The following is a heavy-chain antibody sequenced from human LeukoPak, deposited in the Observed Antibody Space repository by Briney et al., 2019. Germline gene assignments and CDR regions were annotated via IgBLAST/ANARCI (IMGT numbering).Heavy chain of an antibody. V-gene: IGHV4-34*01. D-gene: IGHD5-18*01. J-gene: IGHJ6*03. Sequence: PSETLSLTCAVYGGSFSGYYWSWIRQPPGKGLEWIGEINHSGSTNYNPSLKSRVTISVDTSKNQFSLKLSSVTAADTAVYYCARALYSYGYYYYYYMDVWGKGTTVTVSS. CDR1: GGSFSGYY. CDR3: ARALYSYGYYYYYYMDV. CDR2: INHSGST.